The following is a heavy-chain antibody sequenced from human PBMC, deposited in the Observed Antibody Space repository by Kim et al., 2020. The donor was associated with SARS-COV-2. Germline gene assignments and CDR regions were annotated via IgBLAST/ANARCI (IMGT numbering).Heavy chain of an antibody. CDR3: ARAGGPAGY. J-gene: IGHJ4*02. Sequence: SETLSLTCAVYGGSFSGYYWSWIRQPPGKGREGIGEINHSGSTNYNPSLKSRVTISVDTSKNQFSLKLSSVTAADTAVYYCARAGGPAGYWGQGTLVTVSS. CDR2: INHSGST. V-gene: IGHV4-34*01. D-gene: IGHD3-16*01. CDR1: GGSFSGYY.